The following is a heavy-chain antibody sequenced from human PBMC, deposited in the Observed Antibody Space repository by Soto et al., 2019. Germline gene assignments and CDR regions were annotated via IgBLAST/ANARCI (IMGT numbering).Heavy chain of an antibody. Sequence: GGSLRLSCAASGFTFTTFGIHWVRQAPGKGLEWVSDIIDSGGSTYYADSVKGRFTISRDNSKSTLYLQMNSLRAEDTALYYCAKGRSYYYYYGVDVWGQGTTVTVSS. CDR2: IIDSGGST. V-gene: IGHV3-23*01. CDR1: GFTFTTFG. CDR3: AKGRSYYYYYGVDV. J-gene: IGHJ6*02.